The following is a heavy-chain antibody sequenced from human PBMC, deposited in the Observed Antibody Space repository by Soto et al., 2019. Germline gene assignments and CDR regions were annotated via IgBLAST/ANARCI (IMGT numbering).Heavy chain of an antibody. J-gene: IGHJ6*02. CDR3: ARSDSSGLNNYGMDV. CDR1: GYTFPSYG. Sequence: ASVKVSCKASGYTFPSYGVTWVRQAPGQGLEWMGWISAYNGDNSDTKYEQNFQGRVTMTTDTSTTTAYMELRSLRSDDTAVYYCARSDSSGLNNYGMDVWGQGSTVSVSS. CDR2: ISAYNGDNSDT. V-gene: IGHV1-18*01. D-gene: IGHD3-22*01.